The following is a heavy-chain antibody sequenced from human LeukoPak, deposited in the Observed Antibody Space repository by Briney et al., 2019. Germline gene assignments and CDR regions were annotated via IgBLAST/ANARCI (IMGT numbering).Heavy chain of an antibody. CDR1: GFTFSSYE. V-gene: IGHV3-48*03. J-gene: IGHJ6*03. CDR3: ARDAPTSYYYMDV. Sequence: GGSLRLSCAASGFTFSSYEMKWVRQAPGKGLEWVSYISSSGTMIYYPDSVKGRFTISRDNAENSLYLQMNSLRAEDTAVYYCARDAPTSYYYMDVWGKGTTVTVSS. CDR2: ISSSGTMI.